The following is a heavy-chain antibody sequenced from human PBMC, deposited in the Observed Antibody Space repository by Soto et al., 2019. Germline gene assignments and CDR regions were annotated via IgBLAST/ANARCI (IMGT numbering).Heavy chain of an antibody. J-gene: IGHJ4*02. D-gene: IGHD2-2*01. CDR1: GGTFGCYT. Sequence: QVQLVQSGAEVKKPGSSVKVSCKASGGTFGCYTLNWVRQAPGQGLEWLGGIMPFIDTSTYAQMLQGRVTITADKSTSTVYMELSSLKSDDTAVYYCARGGYASSYRFDYWGQGTLVTVSS. CDR3: ARGGYASSYRFDY. CDR2: IMPFIDTS. V-gene: IGHV1-69*06.